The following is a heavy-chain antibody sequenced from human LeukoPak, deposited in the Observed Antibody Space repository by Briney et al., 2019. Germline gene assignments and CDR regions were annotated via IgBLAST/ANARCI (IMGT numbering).Heavy chain of an antibody. CDR2: IRGKSGNYAT. CDR3: SSRDCNTGY. V-gene: IGHV3-73*01. CDR1: GFTFSAST. J-gene: IGHJ4*02. Sequence: GGSLKLSCAASGFTFSASTLHWVRQASGKGLEWLGRIRGKSGNYATSYVASVNGRFAISRDDSKNTAYLQMNSLKTEDTAVYYCSSRDCNTGYWGQGTLVTVSS. D-gene: IGHD5-24*01.